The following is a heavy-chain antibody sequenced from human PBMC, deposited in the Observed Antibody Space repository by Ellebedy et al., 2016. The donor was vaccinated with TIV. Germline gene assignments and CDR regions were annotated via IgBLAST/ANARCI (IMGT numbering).Heavy chain of an antibody. J-gene: IGHJ4*02. Sequence: LSLTCAASGFTVSSNYMTWVRQAPGKGLEWVSVIYSGGTTHYADSVKGRSTISRDKSKNTMYLQMNSLRAEDTAVYYCAGHGDRAMTHWGQGTLVTVSS. CDR1: GFTVSSNY. CDR2: IYSGGTT. D-gene: IGHD5-18*01. V-gene: IGHV3-53*01. CDR3: AGHGDRAMTH.